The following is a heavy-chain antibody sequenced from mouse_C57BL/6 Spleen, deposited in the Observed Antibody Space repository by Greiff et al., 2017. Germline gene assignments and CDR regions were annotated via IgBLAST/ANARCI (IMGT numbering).Heavy chain of an antibody. V-gene: IGHV1-80*01. CDR3: ARSATMIKWYFDV. CDR2: IYPGDGDT. CDR1: GYAFSSYW. Sequence: QVQLQQSGAELVKPGASVKISCKASGYAFSSYWMNWVKQRPGKGLEWIGQIYPGDGDTNYNGKFKGKATLTADKSSSTAYMQLSSLTSVDSAVYFGARSATMIKWYFDVWGTGTTVTVSS. D-gene: IGHD2-4*01. J-gene: IGHJ1*03.